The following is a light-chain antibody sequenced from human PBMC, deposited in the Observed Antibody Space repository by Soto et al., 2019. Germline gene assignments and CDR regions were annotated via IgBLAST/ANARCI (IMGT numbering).Light chain of an antibody. CDR3: CSYAGSSTYV. V-gene: IGLV2-14*01. CDR2: DVS. CDR1: SSDVGGYNY. Sequence: QSVLTQPASVSGSPGQSITISCTGTSSDVGGYNYASWYQQHPGKAPKLMIYDVSNRPSGVSNRFSGSKSGNTASLTISGLQAEDEADYYCCSYAGSSTYVFGTGTKVTVL. J-gene: IGLJ1*01.